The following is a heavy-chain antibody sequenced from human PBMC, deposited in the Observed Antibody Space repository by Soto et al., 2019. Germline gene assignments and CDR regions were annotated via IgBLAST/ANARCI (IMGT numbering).Heavy chain of an antibody. V-gene: IGHV3-11*06. CDR2: ISGTSSYI. D-gene: IGHD6-13*01. Sequence: GGSLRLSCAASGFTFSDHYMSWIRQAPGKGLEWVSYISGTSSYINYADSVKGRFTISRDNAKNSLYLQMNSLIAEDTAVYYCARDVQQLASYWGQGTLVTVSS. CDR3: ARDVQQLASY. J-gene: IGHJ4*02. CDR1: GFTFSDHY.